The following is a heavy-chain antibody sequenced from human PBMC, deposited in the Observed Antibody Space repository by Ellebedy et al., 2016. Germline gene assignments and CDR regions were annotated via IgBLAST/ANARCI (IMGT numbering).Heavy chain of an antibody. CDR3: ARGGVCSSTSCYEGA. Sequence: GGSLRLXCAASGFTFSSYAMSWVRQAPGKGLEWVSAISGSGGSTYYADSVKGRFTISRDNAKNSLYLQMNSLRAEDTAVYYCARGGVCSSTSCYEGAWGQGTLVTVSS. V-gene: IGHV3-23*01. J-gene: IGHJ5*02. CDR2: ISGSGGST. CDR1: GFTFSSYA. D-gene: IGHD2-2*01.